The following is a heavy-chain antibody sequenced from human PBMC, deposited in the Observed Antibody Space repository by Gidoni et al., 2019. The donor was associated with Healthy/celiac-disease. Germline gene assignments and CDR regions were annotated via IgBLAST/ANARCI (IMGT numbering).Heavy chain of an antibody. CDR2: ISGSGGST. CDR1: GFTFSSYA. V-gene: IGHV3-23*01. D-gene: IGHD6-19*01. Sequence: EVQLLESGGGLVQPGGSLRLSCAASGFTFSSYAMSWVRQAPGKGLEWVSAISGSGGSTYYADSVKGRFTISRDNSKNTLYLQMNSLRAEDTAVYYCACEVAEGRYSSGWPWSVGGYWGQGTLVTVSS. CDR3: ACEVAEGRYSSGWPWSVGGY. J-gene: IGHJ4*02.